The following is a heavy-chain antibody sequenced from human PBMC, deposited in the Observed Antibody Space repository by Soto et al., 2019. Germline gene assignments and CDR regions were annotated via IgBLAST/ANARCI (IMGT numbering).Heavy chain of an antibody. Sequence: SVKVSCKASGGTFSSYAISWVRQAPGQGLEWMGGIIPIVGTANYAQKFQGRVTITADESTSTAYMELSSLRSEDTAVYYCASCGGDCYSGFYYYGMDVWGQGTTVTVSS. J-gene: IGHJ6*02. CDR3: ASCGGDCYSGFYYYGMDV. V-gene: IGHV1-69*13. D-gene: IGHD2-21*02. CDR1: GGTFSSYA. CDR2: IIPIVGTA.